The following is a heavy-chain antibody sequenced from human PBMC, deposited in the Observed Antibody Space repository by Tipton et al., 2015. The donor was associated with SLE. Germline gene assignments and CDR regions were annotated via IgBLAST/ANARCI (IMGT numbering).Heavy chain of an antibody. CDR2: IRSKPDNYAT. CDR1: GFTFTTYD. Sequence: GSLRLSCAASGFTFTTYDMHWVRQASGKGLEWVGRIRSKPDNYATAFAASVKGRCTISRDDSKNTAYLELNGLKPEDTAVYYCARDLQIFTVTPSFGYWGQGTLVTVSS. J-gene: IGHJ4*02. CDR3: ARDLQIFTVTPSFGY. D-gene: IGHD4-17*01. V-gene: IGHV3-73*01.